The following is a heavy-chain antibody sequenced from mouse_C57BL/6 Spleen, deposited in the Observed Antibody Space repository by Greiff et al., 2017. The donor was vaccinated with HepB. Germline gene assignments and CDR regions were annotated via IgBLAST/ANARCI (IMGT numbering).Heavy chain of an antibody. CDR1: GYTFTSYW. V-gene: IGHV1-69*01. CDR2: IDPSDSYT. D-gene: IGHD1-1*01. CDR3: ARSGELLVATDY. Sequence: QVQLQQPGAELVMPGASVKLSCKASGYTFTSYWMHWVKQRPGQGLEWIGVIDPSDSYTNYNQKFKGKATLTVDTSSSTAYMQLSSLTSEDSAVYYCARSGELLVATDYWGQGTTLTVSS. J-gene: IGHJ2*01.